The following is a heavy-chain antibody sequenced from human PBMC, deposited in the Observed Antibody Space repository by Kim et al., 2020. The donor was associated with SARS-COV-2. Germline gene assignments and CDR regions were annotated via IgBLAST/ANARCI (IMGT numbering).Heavy chain of an antibody. CDR1: GGSFSGYY. CDR2: INHSGST. Sequence: SETLSLTCAVYGGSFSGYYWSWVRQPPGKGLEWIGEINHSGSTKYNPSLKSRVSISVDTTKNHFSLKLSSVTAADTTVYYCSVKGSGYGDGWFGPCSQ. V-gene: IGHV4-34*01. D-gene: IGHD5-18*01. CDR3: SVKGSGYGDGWFGP. J-gene: IGHJ5*02.